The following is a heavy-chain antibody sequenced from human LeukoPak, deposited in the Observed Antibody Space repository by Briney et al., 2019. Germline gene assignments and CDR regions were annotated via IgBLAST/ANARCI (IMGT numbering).Heavy chain of an antibody. Sequence: GESLKISCKGSGYSFSSYWIGWVRQMPRKGLEWMGFIYPGDSDTRYSPSFQGQVTISADKSINTAYLQWSSLKASDTAMYYCARRRSSSWLDYWGQGTLVTVSS. CDR3: ARRRSSSWLDY. CDR2: IYPGDSDT. V-gene: IGHV5-51*01. D-gene: IGHD6-13*01. J-gene: IGHJ4*02. CDR1: GYSFSSYW.